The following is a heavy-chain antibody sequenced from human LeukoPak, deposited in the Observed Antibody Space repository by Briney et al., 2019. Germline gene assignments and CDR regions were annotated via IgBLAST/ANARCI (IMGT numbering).Heavy chain of an antibody. Sequence: GGSLRLSCAASGFTFSSYAMSWVRQAPGKGLEWVSSISSSSSYIYYADSVKSRFTISRDNAKNSLYLQMNSLRAEDTAVYYFARDFRSSSWYHGYFDYWGQGTLVTLSS. CDR2: ISSSSSYI. CDR3: ARDFRSSSWYHGYFDY. J-gene: IGHJ4*02. V-gene: IGHV3-21*01. D-gene: IGHD6-13*01. CDR1: GFTFSSYA.